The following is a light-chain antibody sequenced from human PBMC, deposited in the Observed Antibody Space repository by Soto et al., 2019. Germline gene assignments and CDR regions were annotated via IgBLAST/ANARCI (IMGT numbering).Light chain of an antibody. J-gene: IGKJ4*01. V-gene: IGKV1-5*03. CDR3: RQRSNWPALN. CDR2: KES. Sequence: DIQMTQSPSTLSASVGDRVTITCRASQSISSWLAWYQQKPGKAPKLLIYKESSLESGVPSRFSGSGSGTDFNLTISILEPEDFEVYYCRQRSNWPALNFGGGTKVDI. CDR1: QSISSW.